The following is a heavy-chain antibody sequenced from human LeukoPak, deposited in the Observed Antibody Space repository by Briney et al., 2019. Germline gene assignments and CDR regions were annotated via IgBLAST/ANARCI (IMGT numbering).Heavy chain of an antibody. V-gene: IGHV1-2*02. CDR1: GGTFSSYA. CDR2: INPSSDAT. CDR3: TRHNYQFDFNS. J-gene: IGHJ4*02. D-gene: IGHD5-24*01. Sequence: SSVKVSCKASGGTFSSYAISWVRQAPGQELEWMGWINPSSDATNYAQKFQGRVTMTRDTSISTVYVELSSLRSDDTALYYCTRHNYQFDFNSWGQGTPVTVSS.